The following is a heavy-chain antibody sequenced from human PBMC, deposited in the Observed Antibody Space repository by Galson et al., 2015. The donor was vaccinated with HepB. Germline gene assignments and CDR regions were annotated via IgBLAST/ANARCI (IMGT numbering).Heavy chain of an antibody. CDR3: AREEGVAVGTDTLDF. J-gene: IGHJ4*02. Sequence: SVTVSCKASGYSFTNYGITWARQAPGQGLEWMGWISPYNGNTNYAQNLQGRVTMTADTSTTTAFMELRGLKSDDTAVYYCAREEGVAVGTDTLDFWGQGTLLTVSS. V-gene: IGHV1-18*01. CDR2: ISPYNGNT. D-gene: IGHD6-13*01. CDR1: GYSFTNYG.